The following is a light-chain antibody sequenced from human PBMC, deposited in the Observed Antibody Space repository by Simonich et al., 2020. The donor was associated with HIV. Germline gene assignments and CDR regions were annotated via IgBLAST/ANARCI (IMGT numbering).Light chain of an antibody. CDR3: QQYNSYPWT. V-gene: IGKV1-5*03. J-gene: IGKJ1*01. CDR1: QSISTW. CDR2: TAS. Sequence: DIQMTQSPSTLSASVGDRVTITCRASQSISTWLAWYQQKPGKAPNLQIYTASTLESGVPSRFSGSISGTEFTLTISSLQPDDFATYYCQQYNSYPWTFGQGTKVEFK.